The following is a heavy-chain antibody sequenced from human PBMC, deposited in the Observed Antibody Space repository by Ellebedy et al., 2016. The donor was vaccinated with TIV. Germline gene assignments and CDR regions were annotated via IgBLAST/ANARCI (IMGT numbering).Heavy chain of an antibody. CDR3: TRSPKDHFYHGMDV. D-gene: IGHD2/OR15-2a*01. Sequence: GGSLRLSCAASGFSFSRYAMNWVRQAPGKGLEWVTGIIGSGGNMKFVDSVKGRFTISRDNSKNTLFLLMNSLRGEDTAVYYCTRSPKDHFYHGMDVWGQGTTVTVSS. V-gene: IGHV3-23*01. CDR2: IIGSGGNM. CDR1: GFSFSRYA. J-gene: IGHJ6*02.